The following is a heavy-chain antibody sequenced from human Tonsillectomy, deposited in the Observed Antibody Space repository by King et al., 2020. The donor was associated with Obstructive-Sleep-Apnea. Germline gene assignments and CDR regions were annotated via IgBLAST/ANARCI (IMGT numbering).Heavy chain of an antibody. V-gene: IGHV2-5*02. Sequence: TLKESGPTLVKPTQTLTLTCTFSGFSLSTSGVGVGWIRQPPGKALEWLALMYWDDDKRNSPSLKSRINITKDTSKNQVVLTMTYMDPVDTATYYCARGWEYSSSWHWCVPWGQGTRVTVSS. D-gene: IGHD6-13*01. CDR3: ARGWEYSSSWHWCVP. CDR1: GFSLSTSGVG. J-gene: IGHJ5*02. CDR2: MYWDDDK.